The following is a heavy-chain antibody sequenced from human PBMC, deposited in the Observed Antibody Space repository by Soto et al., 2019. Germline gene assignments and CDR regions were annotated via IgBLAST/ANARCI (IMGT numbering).Heavy chain of an antibody. Sequence: GGSLRLSCVTSGFTFTKYSMNWVRQTPGKGLEWVSYISYSGETKYYADSLKGRYAISRDDAKNSVYLQMNSLRDEDTAFYYCVRGVVVVVGSTAENFDHWGQGTLVTVSS. J-gene: IGHJ4*02. D-gene: IGHD2-15*01. CDR2: ISYSGETK. CDR1: GFTFTKYS. V-gene: IGHV3-48*02. CDR3: VRGVVVVVGSTAENFDH.